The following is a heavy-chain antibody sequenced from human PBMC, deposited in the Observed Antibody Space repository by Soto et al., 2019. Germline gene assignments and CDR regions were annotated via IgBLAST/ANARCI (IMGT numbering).Heavy chain of an antibody. CDR1: GFTFSSYS. V-gene: IGHV3-21*01. CDR3: ARDRDYYDSSGYYPDAFDI. Sequence: GGSLRLSCAASGFTFSSYSMNWVRQAPGKGLEWVSSISSSSSYIYYADSVKCRFTISRDNAKNSLYLQMNSLRAEDTAVYYCARDRDYYDSSGYYPDAFDIWGQGTMVTVSS. CDR2: ISSSSSYI. D-gene: IGHD3-22*01. J-gene: IGHJ3*02.